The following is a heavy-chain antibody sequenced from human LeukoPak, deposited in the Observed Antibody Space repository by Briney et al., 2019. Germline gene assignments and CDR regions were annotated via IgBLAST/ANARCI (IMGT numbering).Heavy chain of an antibody. CDR2: IFPIFGTA. CDR3: ARESPYFGVVFVLDY. J-gene: IGHJ4*02. D-gene: IGHD3-3*01. V-gene: IGHV1-69*13. CDR1: VGTFSSYA. Sequence: SVRVSCEASVGTFSSYAISWVRHAPGQGLEFVAGIFPIFGTAHSAQKFQGRVTITADESTSTAYMELSSLRSEDTAVYYCARESPYFGVVFVLDYWGQGTLVTVSS.